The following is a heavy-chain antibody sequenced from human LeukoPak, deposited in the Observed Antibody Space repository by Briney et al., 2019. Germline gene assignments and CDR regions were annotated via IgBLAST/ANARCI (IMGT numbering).Heavy chain of an antibody. CDR2: ISYDGSSK. V-gene: IGHV3-30*04. CDR3: ARQGTSGYHYLDY. Sequence: PGGSLRLSCAASGFTFSTYAMHWVRRAPGKGLEWVALISYDGSSKYYADSVKGRFTISRDNSKNTLYLQMNSLRAEDTAVYWCARQGTSGYHYLDYWGQGTLVTVSS. J-gene: IGHJ4*02. D-gene: IGHD3-22*01. CDR1: GFTFSTYA.